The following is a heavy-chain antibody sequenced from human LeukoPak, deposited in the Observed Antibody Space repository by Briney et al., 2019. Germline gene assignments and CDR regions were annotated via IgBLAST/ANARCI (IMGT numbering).Heavy chain of an antibody. CDR1: GGSISSGGYY. CDR3: ARGSTDSIVVVPADPPPPDWFDP. V-gene: IGHV4-31*03. J-gene: IGHJ5*02. D-gene: IGHD2-2*01. CDR2: IYYSGST. Sequence: PSQTLSLTCTVSGGSISSGGYYWSWIRQHPGKGLEWIRYIYYSGSTYYNPSLKSRVTISVDTSKNQFSLKLSSVTAADTAVYYCARGSTDSIVVVPADPPPPDWFDPWGQGTLVTVSP.